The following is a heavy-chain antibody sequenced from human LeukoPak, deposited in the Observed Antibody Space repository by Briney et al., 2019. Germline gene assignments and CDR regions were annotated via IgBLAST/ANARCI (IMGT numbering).Heavy chain of an antibody. CDR1: GGSISSYY. Sequence: PSETLSLTCTVSGGSISSYYWSWIRQPAGKGLEWIGRIYTSGSTNYNPSLKSRVTISVDTSKNQFSLKLSSVTAADTAVYYCARTTLDTKGYYFDYWGQGTLVTVSS. CDR2: IYTSGST. CDR3: ARTTLDTKGYYFDY. V-gene: IGHV4-4*07. J-gene: IGHJ4*02. D-gene: IGHD5-18*01.